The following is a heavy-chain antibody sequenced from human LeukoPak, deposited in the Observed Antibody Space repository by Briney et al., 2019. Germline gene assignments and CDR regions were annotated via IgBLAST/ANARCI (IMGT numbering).Heavy chain of an antibody. D-gene: IGHD3-16*02. CDR1: GFTFSSYA. Sequence: GGSLRLSCAASGFTFSSYAMSWVRQAPGKGLEWVSAISGSGGSTYYADSVKGRFTISRDNAKNSLDLQMNSLRAEDTAVYYCAREAQSGSYRFIDYWGQGTLVTVSS. CDR2: ISGSGGST. J-gene: IGHJ4*02. CDR3: AREAQSGSYRFIDY. V-gene: IGHV3-23*01.